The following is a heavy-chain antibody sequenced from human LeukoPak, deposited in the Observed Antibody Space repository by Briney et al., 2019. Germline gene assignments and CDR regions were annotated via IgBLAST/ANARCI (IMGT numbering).Heavy chain of an antibody. D-gene: IGHD3-16*01. CDR3: ASLSQTLGLSRDAFDI. CDR1: GGSISSYY. J-gene: IGHJ3*02. CDR2: IYTSGST. V-gene: IGHV4-4*07. Sequence: SETLSLTCTVSGGSISSYYWSWIRQPAGKGLEWIGRIYTSGSTNYSPSLKSRVTMSVDTSKNQFSLKLSSVTAADTAVYYCASLSQTLGLSRDAFDIWGQGTMVTVSS.